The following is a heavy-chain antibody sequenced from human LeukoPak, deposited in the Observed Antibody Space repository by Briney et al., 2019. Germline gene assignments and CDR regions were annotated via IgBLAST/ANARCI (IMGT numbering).Heavy chain of an antibody. V-gene: IGHV3-33*01. CDR1: GFTFGGYG. D-gene: IGHD1-14*01. Sequence: PGGSLRLSCAGSGFTFGGYGMHWFRQTPGKGLEWVAVIAYDGSRACYADSVKGRFTISRDNSKNTMSVQMDDLRAKDTAVYYCTRYNNDPFDYWGQGTLVTVSS. J-gene: IGHJ4*02. CDR3: TRYNNDPFDY. CDR2: IAYDGSRA.